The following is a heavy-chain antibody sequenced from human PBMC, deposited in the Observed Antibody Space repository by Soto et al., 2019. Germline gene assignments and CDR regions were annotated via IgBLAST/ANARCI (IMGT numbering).Heavy chain of an antibody. J-gene: IGHJ6*02. CDR2: IYSGGRT. CDR3: ASPQVRGYYYGMDV. V-gene: IGHV3-53*01. CDR1: GFTVSSNY. D-gene: IGHD3-10*01. Sequence: PVGSLRLSCAASGFTVSSNYMSWVRQAPGKGLEWVSVIYSGGRTYYAASVKGRFTISRDNSKNTLYLQMNSLRAEDTAVYYCASPQVRGYYYGMDVWGQGTTVTVSS.